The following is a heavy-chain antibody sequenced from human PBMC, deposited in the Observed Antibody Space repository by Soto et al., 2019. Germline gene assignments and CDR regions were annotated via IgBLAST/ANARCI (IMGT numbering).Heavy chain of an antibody. Sequence: QVQLVQSGAEVKKPGSSVKVSCKASGGTFSSYAISWVRQAPGQGLEWMVGIIPIFGTANYAQKFQGRVTITADESTSTAYMELSSLRSEDTAVYYCARDQVATSPYYYYGMDVWGQGTTVTVSS. V-gene: IGHV1-69*01. CDR2: IIPIFGTA. CDR3: ARDQVATSPYYYYGMDV. CDR1: GGTFSSYA. J-gene: IGHJ6*02. D-gene: IGHD5-12*01.